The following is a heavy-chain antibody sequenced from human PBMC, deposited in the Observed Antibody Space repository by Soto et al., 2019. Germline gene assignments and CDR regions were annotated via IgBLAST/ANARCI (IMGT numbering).Heavy chain of an antibody. V-gene: IGHV3-30*18. CDR3: AKDRAATIWELEY. J-gene: IGHJ4*02. CDR2: ILYDGSDK. D-gene: IGHD6-25*01. CDR1: GFTFSTSG. Sequence: HVQLVESGGGVVQPGRSLRLSCAASGFTFSTSGMHWVLQAPGKGLEWVAAILYDGSDKYYADSVKGRFTISRDNSNNALYLQMNSLTADDAAVYFCAKDRAATIWELEYWGQGTLVTVSS.